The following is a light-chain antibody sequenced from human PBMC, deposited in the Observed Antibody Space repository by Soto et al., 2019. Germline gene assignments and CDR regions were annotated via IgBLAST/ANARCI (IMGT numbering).Light chain of an antibody. CDR3: TSYGGRDNLL. Sequence: QSALTQPPSASGSPGQSVTISCTGTSSDIGAYNYVSWFQQHPGEAPKLIISEVNKRPSGVPDRFSGSKSGNTASLTVSGLLAEDEDDYYCTSYGGRDNLLFGGGTKLTVL. J-gene: IGLJ3*02. CDR2: EVN. V-gene: IGLV2-8*01. CDR1: SSDIGAYNY.